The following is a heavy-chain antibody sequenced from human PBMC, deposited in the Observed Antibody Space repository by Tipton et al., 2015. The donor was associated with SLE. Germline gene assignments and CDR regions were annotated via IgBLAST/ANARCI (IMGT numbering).Heavy chain of an antibody. CDR1: GFTFGSYA. J-gene: IGHJ4*02. CDR3: AKQGAYYTSSYFDY. D-gene: IGHD3-3*01. V-gene: IGHV3-23*01. CDR2: ISGRGGST. Sequence: SLRLSCAASGFTFGSYAMSWVRQAPGKGLEWVSAISGRGGSTYYADSVKGRFTISRDNAKNSLYLQMNSLRAEDTAVYYCAKQGAYYTSSYFDYWGQGTLVTVSS.